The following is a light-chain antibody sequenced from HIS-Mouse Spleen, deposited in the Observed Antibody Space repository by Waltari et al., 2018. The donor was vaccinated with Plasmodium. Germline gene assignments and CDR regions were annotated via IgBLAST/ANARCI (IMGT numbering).Light chain of an antibody. J-gene: IGLJ3*02. CDR3: YSTDSSGNHRV. CDR2: SDS. CDR1: ALPKKY. Sequence: SYELTQTPSVSVSPGQTARIPSAGYALPKKYAYWYQQKSGQATVLVIYSDSKRPSAIPERFSGSSSGTMATLTISGAQVEDEADYYCYSTDSSGNHRVFGGGTKLTVL. V-gene: IGLV3-10*01.